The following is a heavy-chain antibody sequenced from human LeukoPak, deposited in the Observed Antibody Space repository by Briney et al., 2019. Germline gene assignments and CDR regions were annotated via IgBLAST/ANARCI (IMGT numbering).Heavy chain of an antibody. CDR1: GGSFSGYY. V-gene: IGHV4-34*01. Sequence: PSETLSLTCAVYGGSFSGYYWSWIRQPPGKGLEWIGEINHSGSTNYNPSLKSRVTISVDTSKNQFSLKLSSVTAADTAVYYCARHSLHDYGGGDAFDIWGQGTMVTVSS. CDR2: INHSGST. D-gene: IGHD4-17*01. CDR3: ARHSLHDYGGGDAFDI. J-gene: IGHJ3*02.